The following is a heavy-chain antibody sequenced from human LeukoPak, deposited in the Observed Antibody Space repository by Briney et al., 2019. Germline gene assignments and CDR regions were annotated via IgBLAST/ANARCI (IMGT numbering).Heavy chain of an antibody. J-gene: IGHJ6*04. Sequence: GGSLRLSCAASGFTFSSYGMSWVRQAPGKGLEWVSGINYSDRSTYYADSVKGRFTISRDNSKNTLYLQMHSLRAEDTAVYYCAELGITMIGGVXGKGTTVTISS. CDR3: AELGITMIGGV. D-gene: IGHD3-10*02. V-gene: IGHV3-23*01. CDR2: INYSDRST. CDR1: GFTFSSYG.